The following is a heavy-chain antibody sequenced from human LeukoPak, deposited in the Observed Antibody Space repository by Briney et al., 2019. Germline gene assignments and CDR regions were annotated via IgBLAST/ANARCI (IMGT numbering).Heavy chain of an antibody. J-gene: IGHJ4*02. CDR2: NYYSGST. CDR1: GGSISSSSYY. CDR3: ARHSRSGLAPD. D-gene: IGHD3-3*01. Sequence: SETLSLTCTVSGGSISSSSYYWGWIRQPPGKGLEWIGSNYYSGSTYYNPSLKNRVTISVDTSKNQFSLKLSSVTAADTAVYYCARHSRSGLAPDWGQGNLVTVSS. V-gene: IGHV4-39*01.